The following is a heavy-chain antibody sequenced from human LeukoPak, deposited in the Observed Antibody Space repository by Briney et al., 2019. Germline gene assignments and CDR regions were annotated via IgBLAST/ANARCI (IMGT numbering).Heavy chain of an antibody. CDR1: GGTFSSYA. Sequence: SVKVSCKASGGTFSSYAISWVRQAPGQGLEWMGGIIPIFGTAIYAQKFQGRVTMTEDTSTDTAYMELSSLRSEDTAVYYCATGGVLRFLEWLLFNYWGQGTLVTVSS. CDR2: IIPIFGTA. CDR3: ATGGVLRFLEWLLFNY. D-gene: IGHD3-3*01. V-gene: IGHV1-69*06. J-gene: IGHJ4*02.